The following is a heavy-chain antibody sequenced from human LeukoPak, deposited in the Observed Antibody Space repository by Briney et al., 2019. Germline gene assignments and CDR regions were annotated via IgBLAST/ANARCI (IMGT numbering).Heavy chain of an antibody. J-gene: IGHJ4*02. V-gene: IGHV1-69*05. Sequence: SVKVSCKASGGTFSSYAISWVRQAPGQGLEWMGGIIPIFGTANYAQKFQGRVTITTDESTSTAYMELRSLRSDDTAVYYCARDSVVVPAAIDYWGQGTLVTVSS. CDR3: ARDSVVVPAAIDY. D-gene: IGHD2-2*01. CDR1: GGTFSSYA. CDR2: IIPIFGTA.